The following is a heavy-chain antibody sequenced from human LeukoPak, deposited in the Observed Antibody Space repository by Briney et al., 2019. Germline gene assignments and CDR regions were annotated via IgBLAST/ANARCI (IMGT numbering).Heavy chain of an antibody. D-gene: IGHD4-11*01. J-gene: IGHJ4*02. CDR2: IKSKTDGGTT. V-gene: IGHV3-15*01. CDR1: GFTFSNAW. Sequence: GGSLRLSCAASGFTFSNAWMSWVRQAPGKGLEWVGRIKSKTDGGTTDYAAPVKGRFTISRDGSKNTLYLQMNSLKTEDAAVYYCTTDGVYSTAFDYWGQGTLVTVSS. CDR3: TTDGVYSTAFDY.